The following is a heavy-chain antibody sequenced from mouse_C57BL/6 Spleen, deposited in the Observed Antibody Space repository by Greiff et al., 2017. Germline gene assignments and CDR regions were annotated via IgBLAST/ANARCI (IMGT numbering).Heavy chain of an antibody. CDR1: GYTFTDYY. V-gene: IGHV1-76*01. D-gene: IGHD2-2*01. CDR2: IYPGSGNT. CDR3: ARRLRHAIGY. J-gene: IGHJ4*01. Sequence: VKLLESGAELVRPGASVKLSCKASGYTFTDYYINWVKQRTGQGLEWIGRIYPGSGNTYYNEKFKGKATLTAEKSSSTAYMQLSSLTSEDSAVYFCARRLRHAIGYWGQGTSVTVSS.